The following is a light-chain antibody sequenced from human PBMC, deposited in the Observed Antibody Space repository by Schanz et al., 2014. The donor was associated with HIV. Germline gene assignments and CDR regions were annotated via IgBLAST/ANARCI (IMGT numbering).Light chain of an antibody. CDR1: HGISTY. V-gene: IGKV1-39*01. CDR2: AAS. J-gene: IGKJ2*01. CDR3: QQSYSTPRT. Sequence: DIQLTQSPSFLSASVEDRVTLTCRASHGISTYLAWYQQKPGKAPKLLIYAASTLQSGVPSRFSGSGSGTDFTLTISSLQPEDFATYYCQQSYSTPRTFGQGTKLEIK.